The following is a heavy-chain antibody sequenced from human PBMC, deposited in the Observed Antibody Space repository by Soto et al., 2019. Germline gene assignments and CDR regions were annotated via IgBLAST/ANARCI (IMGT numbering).Heavy chain of an antibody. CDR2: IYYSGST. CDR3: ARVQNSWHLRYFDSCTHYFYX. J-gene: IGHJ4*02. D-gene: IGHD3-9*01. V-gene: IGHV4-30-4*01. Sequence: SETLSLTCTVSGGSISSGDYYWSWIRQPPGKGLELIGYIYYSGSTYCNPSLKSRVTISVDTSKNQFSLKLRSVNAADTAVHYCARVQNSWHLRYFDSCTHYFYXWGQGTLFTVSX. CDR1: GGSISSGDYY.